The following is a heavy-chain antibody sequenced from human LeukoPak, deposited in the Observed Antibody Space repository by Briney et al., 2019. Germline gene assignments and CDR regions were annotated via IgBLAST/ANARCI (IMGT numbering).Heavy chain of an antibody. CDR2: ISSSGSTI. CDR3: ARGVPPDPFDI. CDR1: GFTFSSYE. D-gene: IGHD2-8*01. V-gene: IGHV3-48*03. J-gene: IGHJ3*02. Sequence: GGSLRLSCAASGFTFSSYEMNWVRQAPGKGLEWVSYISSSGSTIYYADSVRGRFTISRDNAKNSLYLQMNSLRAEDTAVCYCARGVPPDPFDIWGQGTMVTVSS.